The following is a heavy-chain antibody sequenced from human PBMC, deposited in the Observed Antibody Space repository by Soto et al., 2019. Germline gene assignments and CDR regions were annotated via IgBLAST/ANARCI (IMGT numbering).Heavy chain of an antibody. CDR1: GGSINNHS. CDR2: FYYTGST. D-gene: IGHD2-8*01. CDR3: TRANWYSEY. V-gene: IGHV4-59*11. J-gene: IGHJ4*02. Sequence: QVQLQESGPGLVKPSETLSLTCTVTGGSINNHSWSWIRQPPGKGLEWIGYFYYTGSTNYNPFIKSRVTMSVDTSKTQLSLNLTSLTTEDTAMYYCTRANWYSEYWGQGTLVTVSS.